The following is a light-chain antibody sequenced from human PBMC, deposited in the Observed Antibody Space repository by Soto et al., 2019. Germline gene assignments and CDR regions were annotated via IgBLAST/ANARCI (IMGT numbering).Light chain of an antibody. J-gene: IGKJ1*01. CDR1: QSVSSDH. Sequence: EIVLTQSPATLSLSPGERATLSCRTSQSVSSDHLAWYQQKSGQAPRLLIYGASNRATGIPDRFSGSGSGTDFTLTISRLEPEDSAVYHCQQYGRSWWTFGQGTKVEIK. CDR3: QQYGRSWWT. CDR2: GAS. V-gene: IGKV3-20*01.